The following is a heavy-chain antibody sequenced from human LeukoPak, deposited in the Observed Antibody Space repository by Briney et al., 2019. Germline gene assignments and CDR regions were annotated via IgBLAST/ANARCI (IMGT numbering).Heavy chain of an antibody. CDR2: INHSGST. D-gene: IGHD6-19*01. CDR3: ARGGRYSSLDY. V-gene: IGHV4-34*01. CDR1: GGSFSGYY. Sequence: PSETLSLTCAVYGGSFSGYYWSWIRQPPGKGLEWIGEINHSGSTNYNPSLKSRVTISVDTSKNQFSLKLSSVTAADTAVYYCARGGRYSSLDYWGRGTLVTVSS. J-gene: IGHJ4*02.